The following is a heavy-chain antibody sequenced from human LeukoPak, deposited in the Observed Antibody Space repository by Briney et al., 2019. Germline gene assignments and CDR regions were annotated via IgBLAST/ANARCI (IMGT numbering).Heavy chain of an antibody. V-gene: IGHV1-69*05. CDR3: AFGLGYYYYMDV. D-gene: IGHD3-10*01. CDR1: GGTFSSYG. J-gene: IGHJ6*03. Sequence: SVKVSCKASGGTFSSYGITWVRQAPGQGLEWMGRIIPIFDTANYAQKFQGRVTITTDESTSTAYMELSSLRSEDTAVYYCAFGLGYYYYMDVWGKGTTVTVSS. CDR2: IIPIFDTA.